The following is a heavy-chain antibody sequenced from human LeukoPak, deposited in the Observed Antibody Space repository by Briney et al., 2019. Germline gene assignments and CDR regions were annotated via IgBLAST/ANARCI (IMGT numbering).Heavy chain of an antibody. J-gene: IGHJ4*02. D-gene: IGHD6-19*01. Sequence: SETLSLTCAVYGGSFSGYYWSWIRQPPGKGLEWIGEIKHSGSTNYNPSLKSRVTTSVDTSKNHFSLKLSSVTAADTAVYYCARGPTALVGIAVAGTYFDYWGQGTLVTVSS. CDR3: ARGPTALVGIAVAGTYFDY. CDR1: GGSFSGYY. CDR2: IKHSGST. V-gene: IGHV4-34*01.